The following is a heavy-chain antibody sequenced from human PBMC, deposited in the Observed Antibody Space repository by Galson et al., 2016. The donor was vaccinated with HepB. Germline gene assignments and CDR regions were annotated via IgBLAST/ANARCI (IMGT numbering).Heavy chain of an antibody. CDR1: GFFFTSYG. V-gene: IGHV3-9*01. J-gene: IGHJ6*02. CDR3: ARDNSYYGMDV. CDR2: ISWKSGNI. Sequence: SLRLSCAASGFFFTSYGMHWVRQGPGKGLEWVSGISWKSGNIGYADSVKGRFTISRDNAKKSMYLQMNSLRGEDTALYYCARDNSYYGMDVWGQGTTVIVSS.